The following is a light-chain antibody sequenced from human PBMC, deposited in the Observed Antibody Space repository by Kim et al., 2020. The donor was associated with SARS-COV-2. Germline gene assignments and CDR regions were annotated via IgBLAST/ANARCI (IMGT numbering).Light chain of an antibody. V-gene: IGLV3-19*01. CDR2: GKN. J-gene: IGLJ2*01. CDR1: SLRSYY. Sequence: ALGQTVSITCQGDSLRSYYTAWYQQKPGQAPIVVDYGKNNRPSGIPDRFSGSSSGNTASLTITGTQAGDEADYYCNSRDNNDNVLFGGGTQLTVL. CDR3: NSRDNNDNVL.